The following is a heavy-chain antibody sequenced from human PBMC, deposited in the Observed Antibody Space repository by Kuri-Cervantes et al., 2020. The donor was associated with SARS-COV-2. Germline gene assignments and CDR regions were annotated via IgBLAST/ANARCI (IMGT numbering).Heavy chain of an antibody. CDR1: GYTFTSYG. CDR3: ATEYAIRAYDSSGYYGFY. CDR2: ISAYNGNT. Sequence: ASVKVSCKASGYTFTSYGISWVRQAPGQGLEWMGWISAYNGNTNYAQKLQGRVTMTEDTSTDTAYMELSSLRSEDTAVYYCATEYAIRAYDSSGYYGFYWGQGTLVTVSS. D-gene: IGHD3-22*01. V-gene: IGHV1-18*01. J-gene: IGHJ4*02.